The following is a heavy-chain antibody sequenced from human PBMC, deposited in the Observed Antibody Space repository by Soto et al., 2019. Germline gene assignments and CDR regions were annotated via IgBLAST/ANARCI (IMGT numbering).Heavy chain of an antibody. D-gene: IGHD3-9*01. CDR3: ARQLRYFGVPTD. CDR2: IDPSDSYT. Sequence: GESLKISCKGSGYSFTSYWISWARQMPGKGLEWMGRIDPSDSYTNYSPSFQGHVTISADKSISTAYLQWSSLKASDTAMYYCARQLRYFGVPTDWGQGTLVTVSS. J-gene: IGHJ4*02. CDR1: GYSFTSYW. V-gene: IGHV5-10-1*01.